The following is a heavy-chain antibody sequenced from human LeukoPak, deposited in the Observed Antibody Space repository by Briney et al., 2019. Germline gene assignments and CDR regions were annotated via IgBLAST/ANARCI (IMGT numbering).Heavy chain of an antibody. D-gene: IGHD4-17*01. J-gene: IGHJ6*03. V-gene: IGHV3-21*01. Sequence: SVKGRFTISRDNAKNSLYLQMDGLRAEDTAVYYCARYDYGDYEDYFYYMDVWGKGTAVSVSS. CDR3: ARYDYGDYEDYFYYMDV.